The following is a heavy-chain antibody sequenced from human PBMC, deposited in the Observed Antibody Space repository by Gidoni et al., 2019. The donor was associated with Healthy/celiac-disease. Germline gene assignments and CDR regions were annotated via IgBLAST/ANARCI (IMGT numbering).Heavy chain of an antibody. J-gene: IGHJ4*02. CDR3: ARGVGYYDSSGYYYEY. Sequence: QVQLVESGGGVVQPGRSLRLSCAASGFTFSSYGRHWVRRAPGKGLAWVAIIWYDESNKNYADSVKGGFTISRDNSKNTLYLQMNSLRAEDTAVYYCARGVGYYDSSGYYYEYWGQGTLVTVSS. CDR1: GFTFSSYG. D-gene: IGHD3-22*01. CDR2: IWYDESNK. V-gene: IGHV3-33*01.